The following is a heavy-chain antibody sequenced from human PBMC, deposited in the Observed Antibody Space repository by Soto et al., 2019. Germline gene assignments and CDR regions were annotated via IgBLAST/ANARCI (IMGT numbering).Heavy chain of an antibody. J-gene: IGHJ5*02. CDR2: INAGNGNT. Sequence: GASVKVSCKASGYTFTSYAMHWVRQAPGQRLEWMGWINAGNGNTKYSQKFQGRVTITRDTSASTAYMELSSLRSEDTAVYYCARDFRVTGNTARDPWLDPWGQGTLVTVSS. V-gene: IGHV1-3*01. D-gene: IGHD3-10*01. CDR1: GYTFTSYA. CDR3: ARDFRVTGNTARDPWLDP.